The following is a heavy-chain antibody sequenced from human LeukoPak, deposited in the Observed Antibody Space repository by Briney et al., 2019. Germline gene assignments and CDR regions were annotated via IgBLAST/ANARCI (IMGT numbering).Heavy chain of an antibody. CDR3: AKDYDDAFDM. D-gene: IGHD5-12*01. CDR2: ISYDGSSK. CDR1: GFTFSSYA. V-gene: IGHV3-30-3*01. Sequence: PGGSLRLSCAAPGFTFSSYAMHWVRQAPGKGLEWVAVISYDGSSKYYADSVKGRFTISRDNSKNTLYLQMNSLRAEDTAVYYCAKDYDDAFDMWGQGTMVTVSS. J-gene: IGHJ3*02.